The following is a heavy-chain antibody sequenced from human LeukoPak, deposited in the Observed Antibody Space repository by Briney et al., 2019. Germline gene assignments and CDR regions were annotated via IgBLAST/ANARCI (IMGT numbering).Heavy chain of an antibody. CDR2: IKSKKDGGTT. J-gene: IGHJ4*02. Sequence: NPGGSLRLSCAASGFTFSSYAMSWVRQAPGKGLEWVGRIKSKKDGGTTEYAAPVKGRFTISRDNGKNSLYLQMNSLRAEDTALYYCARVYSGSFSPSDYWGQGTLVTVSS. V-gene: IGHV3-15*05. CDR1: GFTFSSYA. D-gene: IGHD1-26*01. CDR3: ARVYSGSFSPSDY.